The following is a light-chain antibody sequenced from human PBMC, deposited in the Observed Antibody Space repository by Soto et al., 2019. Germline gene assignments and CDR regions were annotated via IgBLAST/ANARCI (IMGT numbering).Light chain of an antibody. CDR2: AAS. Sequence: DIQMTQSPSSLSASVGDRVTITCRASQSISNFLNWYQQKPGKAPELLIYAASSLHSGVPSRFSGSGSGTNFTLTISSLQPEDFATYSGQQSYTTPYTFGQGTKLEIK. CDR3: QQSYTTPYT. CDR1: QSISNF. J-gene: IGKJ2*01. V-gene: IGKV1-39*01.